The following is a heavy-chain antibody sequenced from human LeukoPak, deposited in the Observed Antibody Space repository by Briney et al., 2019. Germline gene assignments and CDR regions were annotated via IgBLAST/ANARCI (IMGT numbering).Heavy chain of an antibody. CDR3: AKGRGATVVANFDY. J-gene: IGHJ4*02. D-gene: IGHD4-23*01. CDR2: IRYDGSNK. V-gene: IGHV3-30*02. Sequence: GGSLRLSCEASGFTFSNYGMHWVRQAPGKGLEWVAFIRYDGSNKYYADSVKGRFAISRDNSKNTLYLQMNTLRAEDTAVYYCAKGRGATVVANFDYWGQGTLVTVSS. CDR1: GFTFSNYG.